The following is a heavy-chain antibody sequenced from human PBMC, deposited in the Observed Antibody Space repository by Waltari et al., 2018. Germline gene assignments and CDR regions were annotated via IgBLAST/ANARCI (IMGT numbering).Heavy chain of an antibody. Sequence: QVQLVESGGGVVHSGRSLRLSCVGSGFPFTNHGMNWVRQAPGKGLEWVSVIWYDGSKKNYVDSVKGRFTISRDNSKNTMYLEMNRLRAEDTAVYFCARGDGGSGLGASDIWGQGTMVTVSS. CDR3: ARGDGGSGLGASDI. CDR2: IWYDGSKK. V-gene: IGHV3-33*01. CDR1: GFPFTNHG. J-gene: IGHJ3*02. D-gene: IGHD3-3*01.